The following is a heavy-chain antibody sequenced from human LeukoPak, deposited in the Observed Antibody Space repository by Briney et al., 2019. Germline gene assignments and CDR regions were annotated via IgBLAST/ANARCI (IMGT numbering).Heavy chain of an antibody. D-gene: IGHD1-26*01. CDR2: IKQDGSAK. Sequence: PGGSLRLSCVVSGFTFSSYWMTWVRQAPGKGLEWVANIKQDGSAKYYMDSVKGRFTISRDNAKNSLYLQMNSLRAEDTAVYYCTRGVGDITAFDYWGQGTLVTVSS. CDR1: GFTFSSYW. V-gene: IGHV3-7*04. CDR3: TRGVGDITAFDY. J-gene: IGHJ4*02.